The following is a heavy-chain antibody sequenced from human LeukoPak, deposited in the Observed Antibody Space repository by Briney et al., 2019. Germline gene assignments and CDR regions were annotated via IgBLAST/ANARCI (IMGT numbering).Heavy chain of an antibody. CDR1: GGSISSYYW. V-gene: IGHV2-5*08. CDR2: IYWDDDK. CDR3: VHRAARTYDY. J-gene: IGHJ4*02. Sequence: TLSLTCTVSGGSISSYYWSWIRQPPGKALEWLALIYWDDDKRYSPSLKSRLTITKDTSKNQVVLTMTNMDPVDTATYYCVHRAARTYDYWGQGTLITVSS. D-gene: IGHD6-6*01.